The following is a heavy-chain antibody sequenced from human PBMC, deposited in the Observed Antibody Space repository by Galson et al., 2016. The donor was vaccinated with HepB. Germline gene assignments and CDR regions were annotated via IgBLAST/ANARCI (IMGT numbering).Heavy chain of an antibody. CDR1: GFTFSSYS. CDR3: AREMSAISHLFDF. J-gene: IGHJ4*02. Sequence: SLRLSCAASGFTFSSYSIHWVRQAPGKGLEWVSYISSSSRSIFYADSVKGRFTISRDSARNSVYLQMNSLRAEDTAVYYCAREMSAISHLFDFWGQGTLVTVSS. V-gene: IGHV3-21*05. D-gene: IGHD3-3*01. CDR2: ISSSSRSI.